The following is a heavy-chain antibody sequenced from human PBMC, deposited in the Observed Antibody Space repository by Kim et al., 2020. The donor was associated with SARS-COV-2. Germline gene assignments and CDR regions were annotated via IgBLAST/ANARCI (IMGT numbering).Heavy chain of an antibody. V-gene: IGHV3-7*01. CDR3: AREFPGAGYNLYYFDY. J-gene: IGHJ4*02. Sequence: GGSLRLSCAASGFTFSSYWMSWVRQAPGKGLEWVANIKQDGSEKYYVDSVKGRFTISRDNAKNSLYLQMNSLRAEDTAVYYCAREFPGAGYNLYYFDYWGQGTLVTVSS. CDR2: IKQDGSEK. D-gene: IGHD1-1*01. CDR1: GFTFSSYW.